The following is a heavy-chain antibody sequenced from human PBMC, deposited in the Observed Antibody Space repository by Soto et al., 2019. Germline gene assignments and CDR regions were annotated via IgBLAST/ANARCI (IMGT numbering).Heavy chain of an antibody. D-gene: IGHD6-13*01. J-gene: IGHJ6*02. CDR1: GFTFSSYD. V-gene: IGHV3-30*19. CDR3: AKGLGVAAPASSLYHYDMNV. CDR2: ISYDGSNK. Sequence: QVQLVESGGGVVQPGRSLRLSCAASGFTFSSYDMHWVRQAPGKGLEWVAVISYDGSNKYYADSVKGRFTISRDNSKNTVYLQMNSLRAEDTAVYHCAKGLGVAAPASSLYHYDMNVWGQGTTVPVSS.